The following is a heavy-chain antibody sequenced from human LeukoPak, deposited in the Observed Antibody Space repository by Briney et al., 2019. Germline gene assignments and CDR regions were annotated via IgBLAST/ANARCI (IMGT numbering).Heavy chain of an antibody. V-gene: IGHV4-39*07. CDR2: IYYTGST. J-gene: IGHJ3*02. D-gene: IGHD2/OR15-2a*01. CDR1: GGSISSSSYY. Sequence: PSETLSLTCTVSGGSISSSSYYWGWIRQPPGKGLEWIGSIYYTGSTYYNPSLKSRVTISVDTSKNQFSLKLSSVTAADTAVYYCARVRSENFYEDRGAFDIWGQGTMVTVSS. CDR3: ARVRSENFYEDRGAFDI.